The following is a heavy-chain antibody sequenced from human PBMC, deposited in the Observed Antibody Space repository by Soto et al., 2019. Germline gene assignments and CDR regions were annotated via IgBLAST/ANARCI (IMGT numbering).Heavy chain of an antibody. CDR2: ISGSGGST. V-gene: IGHV3-23*01. J-gene: IGHJ6*03. Sequence: PGGSLRLSCAASGFTFSSYAMSWVRQAPGKGLEWVSAISGSGGSTYYADSVKGRFTISRDNSKNTLYLQMNSLRAEDTAVYYCAIDIVVVPAARRPARLDYMDVWGKGTTVTVSS. D-gene: IGHD2-2*01. CDR3: AIDIVVVPAARRPARLDYMDV. CDR1: GFTFSSYA.